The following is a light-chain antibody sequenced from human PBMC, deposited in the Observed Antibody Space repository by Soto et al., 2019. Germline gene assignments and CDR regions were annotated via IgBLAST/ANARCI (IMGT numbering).Light chain of an antibody. Sequence: DIVMTQSPLSLPVTPGEPASISCRSSESLLHNNGYNYLDWYLQKPGQSPQLLIYLGSNRASGVPDRFSGSGSGKDFTLKISRVEAEDVGVYYCMQALQTPMYTFGQGTKLEIK. CDR3: MQALQTPMYT. CDR1: ESLLHNNGYNY. CDR2: LGS. V-gene: IGKV2-28*01. J-gene: IGKJ2*01.